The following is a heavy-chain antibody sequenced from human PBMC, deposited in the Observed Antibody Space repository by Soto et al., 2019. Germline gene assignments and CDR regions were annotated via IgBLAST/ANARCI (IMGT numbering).Heavy chain of an antibody. D-gene: IGHD4-17*01. V-gene: IGHV4-38-2*01. CDR2: IYHSGST. J-gene: IGHJ6*02. CDR3: AWSFYGYYAAYFYGIDV. CDR1: AYSISSGFY. Sequence: SETLSLTCAVSAYSISSGFYWGWIRQPTGKGLEWIGNIYHSGSTYYKPSLKSRVTISVDTSKNKFSLKQSSVTAADTAVYYCAWSFYGYYAAYFYGIDVWGQGTTVTVSS.